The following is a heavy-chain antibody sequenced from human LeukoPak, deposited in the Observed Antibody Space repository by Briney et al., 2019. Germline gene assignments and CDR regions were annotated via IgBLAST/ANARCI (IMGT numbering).Heavy chain of an antibody. CDR1: GFTFSDYS. CDR3: ARSRLWNIAARPVDY. D-gene: IGHD6-6*01. Sequence: GESLRLSCGASGFTFSDYSMNWVRQAPGKGLEWVSSITSSSSHIYYADSLKGRFTISRDNAKNSLYLQMSSLTAADTAVYYCARSRLWNIAARPVDYWGQGTLVTVSS. CDR2: ITSSSSHI. J-gene: IGHJ4*02. V-gene: IGHV3-21*01.